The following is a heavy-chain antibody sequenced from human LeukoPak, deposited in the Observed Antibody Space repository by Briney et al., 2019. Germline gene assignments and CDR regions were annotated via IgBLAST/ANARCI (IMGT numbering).Heavy chain of an antibody. Sequence: GGSLRLSCAASGFTVSSTYMNWVRHAPGKGLEWVSVIYSEGTTYYPDSLKGRFTISRDISKNSLYLHMNSLRAEDTAVYSRAREFVLSGELGTFRNWYFDPWGRGAPVTVSS. CDR1: GFTVSSTY. CDR3: AREFVLSGELGTFRNWYFDP. V-gene: IGHV3-53*01. J-gene: IGHJ2*01. D-gene: IGHD3-10*01. CDR2: IYSEGTT.